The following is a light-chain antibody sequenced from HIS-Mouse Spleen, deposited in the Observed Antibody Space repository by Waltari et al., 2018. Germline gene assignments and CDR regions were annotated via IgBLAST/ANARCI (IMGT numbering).Light chain of an antibody. CDR3: YSTDSSGNHRV. Sequence: SYELTQPPSASVSPGQTASNPCSGHALPQEYAYWYQQKSGQAPVLVIYEDSKRPSGIPERFSGSSSGTMATLTISGAQVEDEADYYCYSTDSSGNHRVFGGGTKLTVL. CDR2: EDS. J-gene: IGLJ2*01. V-gene: IGLV3-10*01. CDR1: ALPQEY.